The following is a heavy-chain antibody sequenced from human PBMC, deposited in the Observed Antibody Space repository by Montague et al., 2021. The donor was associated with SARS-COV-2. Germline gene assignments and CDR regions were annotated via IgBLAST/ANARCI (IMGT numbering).Heavy chain of an antibody. CDR3: ARVPGSGSVFYYYMDV. D-gene: IGHD3-10*01. Sequence: SLRLSCAASGFTFDSYSMTWVRQPPGKGLGWVSCISGSGRYIYYADSLKGRLTVSRDNPKNSVYLQMDRLSAEDTAVYYCARVPGSGSVFYYYMDVWGKGTAVSVSS. V-gene: IGHV3-21*04. CDR1: GFTFDSYS. CDR2: ISGSGRYI. J-gene: IGHJ6*03.